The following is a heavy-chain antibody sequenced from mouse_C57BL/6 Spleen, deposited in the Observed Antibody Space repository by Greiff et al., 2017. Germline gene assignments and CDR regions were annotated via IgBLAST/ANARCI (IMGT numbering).Heavy chain of an antibody. CDR1: GFTFSDYY. D-gene: IGHD2-10*01. CDR3: ARDLLLDY. Sequence: EVQLVESEGGLVQPGSSMKLSCTASGFTFSDYYMAWVRQVPEKGLEWVANINYDGSSTYYLDSLKSRFIISRDNAKNILYLQMSSLKSEDTATYYCARDLLLDYWGQGATLTVSS. J-gene: IGHJ2*01. CDR2: INYDGSST. V-gene: IGHV5-16*01.